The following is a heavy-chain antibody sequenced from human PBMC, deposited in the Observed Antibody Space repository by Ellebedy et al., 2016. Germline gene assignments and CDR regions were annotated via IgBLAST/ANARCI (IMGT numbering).Heavy chain of an antibody. Sequence: LSLTXXASGITFSSYAMSWVRQAPGKGLEWVSGISGSGSYTYYADSVKGRFTISRDNYRTTLSLQMNSLRAEDTAVYYCAKGDNDYGGKFELNWFDSWGQGSLVTVSS. J-gene: IGHJ5*01. CDR2: ISGSGSYT. CDR1: GITFSSYA. D-gene: IGHD4-23*01. CDR3: AKGDNDYGGKFELNWFDS. V-gene: IGHV3-23*01.